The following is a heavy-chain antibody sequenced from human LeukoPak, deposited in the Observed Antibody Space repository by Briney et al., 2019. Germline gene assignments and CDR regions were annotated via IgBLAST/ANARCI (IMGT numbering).Heavy chain of an antibody. V-gene: IGHV3-7*03. Sequence: GGSLRLSCVASGFPFSSYWMTWVRQAPGKGLEWVANIKQDESKKNYVDSVKGRFTISRDNAKNSLYLQMNSLRAEDTAVYYCATPLDYYDSSGYHQGGDWGQGTLVTVSS. CDR3: ATPLDYYDSSGYHQGGD. CDR1: GFPFSSYW. D-gene: IGHD3-22*01. CDR2: IKQDESKK. J-gene: IGHJ4*02.